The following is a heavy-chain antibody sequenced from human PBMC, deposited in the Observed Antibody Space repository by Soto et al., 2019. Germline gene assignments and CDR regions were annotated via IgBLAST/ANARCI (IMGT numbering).Heavy chain of an antibody. V-gene: IGHV3-30*18. Sequence: PGGSLRLSCAACGFSFTTYGMHWVRQAPGKXLEWVGFISYDGNNKFYADSVKGRFTISRDNTKSTLYLQMNSLRTEDSTVYYCAKDFCSSASCYGFYYYFYGMDVWGQGTTVTVSS. CDR2: ISYDGNNK. CDR3: AKDFCSSASCYGFYYYFYGMDV. D-gene: IGHD2-2*01. J-gene: IGHJ6*02. CDR1: GFSFTTYG.